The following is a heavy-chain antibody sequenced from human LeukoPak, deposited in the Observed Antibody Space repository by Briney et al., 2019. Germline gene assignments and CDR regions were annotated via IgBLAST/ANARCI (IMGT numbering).Heavy chain of an antibody. CDR2: ISYDGSDK. CDR3: ARDWGRRYSSGWYGDFDY. V-gene: IGHV3-30-3*01. Sequence: PGGSLRLSCAASGFTFSNYAMHWVRQAPGKGLEWVAVISYDGSDKYYADSVKGRFTISRDNSKNTLYLQMNSLRPEDTAVYCCARDWGRRYSSGWYGDFDYWDQGTLVTVSS. CDR1: GFTFSNYA. D-gene: IGHD6-19*01. J-gene: IGHJ4*02.